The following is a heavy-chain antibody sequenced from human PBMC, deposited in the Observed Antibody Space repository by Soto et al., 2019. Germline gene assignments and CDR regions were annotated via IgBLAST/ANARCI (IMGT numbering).Heavy chain of an antibody. CDR3: ARVSMVRGVIINRKGRYYFDY. Sequence: ASETLSLTCAVYGGSFSGYYWSWIRQPPGKGLEWIGEINHSGSTNYNPSLKSRVTISVDTSKNQFSLKLSSVTAADTAVYYCARVSMVRGVIINRKGRYYFDYWGQGTLVTVSS. J-gene: IGHJ4*02. CDR1: GGSFSGYY. V-gene: IGHV4-34*01. D-gene: IGHD3-10*01. CDR2: INHSGST.